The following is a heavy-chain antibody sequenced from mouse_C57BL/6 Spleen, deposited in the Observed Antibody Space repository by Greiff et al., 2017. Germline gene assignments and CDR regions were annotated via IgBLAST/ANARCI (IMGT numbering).Heavy chain of an antibody. CDR1: GYTFTDYY. CDR2: IYPNNGGT. CDR3: ARSHDYCSSWWYVDV. J-gene: IGHJ1*03. V-gene: IGHV1-26*01. Sequence: EVMLQQSGPELVKPGASVKISCKASGYTFTDYYMNWVKQSHGKSLEWIGDIYPNNGGTSYNQKVKGKATLTVDKSSSTAYMELRSLTSEDSAVYDCARSHDYCSSWWYVDVWGTGTTVTVSS. D-gene: IGHD1-1*01.